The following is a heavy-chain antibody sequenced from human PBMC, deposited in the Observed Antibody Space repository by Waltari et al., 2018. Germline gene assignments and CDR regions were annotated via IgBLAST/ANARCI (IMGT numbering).Heavy chain of an antibody. CDR2: IIPIFGTA. CDR3: ASLKGYCSSTSCLRAQIFNP. D-gene: IGHD2-2*01. CDR1: GGTFSSYA. V-gene: IGHV1-69*05. Sequence: QVQLVQSGAEVKKPGSSVKVSCKASGGTFSSYAISWVRQAPGQGLEWMGGIIPIFGTANYAQKFQGRVTITTDESTSTAYMELSSLRSEDTAVYYCASLKGYCSSTSCLRAQIFNPWGQGTLVTVSS. J-gene: IGHJ5*02.